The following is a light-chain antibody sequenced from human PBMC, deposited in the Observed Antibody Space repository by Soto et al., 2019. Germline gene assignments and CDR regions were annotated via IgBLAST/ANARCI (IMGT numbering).Light chain of an antibody. Sequence: EIVLTQSPGNLSLSPGERATLSCRASQSVSSSYLAWYQQKPGQAPRLLIYGASSRATGIPDRFSGSGSGTEFTLTISRLEPEDFAMYYCQQYGSSPWTFGQGTKVEIK. CDR2: GAS. CDR1: QSVSSSY. V-gene: IGKV3-20*01. J-gene: IGKJ1*01. CDR3: QQYGSSPWT.